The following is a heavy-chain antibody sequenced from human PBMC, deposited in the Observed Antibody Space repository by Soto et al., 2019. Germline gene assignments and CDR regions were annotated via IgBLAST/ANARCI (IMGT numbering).Heavy chain of an antibody. V-gene: IGHV1-69*05. Sequence: GASVKVSCKASGGTFSSYRINCGRPAPGQGLEWVGGIVPIYRTADYAQKLQGRVTMTTDTSTSTAYMALRSLRSDDTAVYYCSRVLAAAGGDWFDPWGQGTLVTVSS. J-gene: IGHJ5*02. CDR2: IVPIYRTA. CDR1: GGTFSSYR. D-gene: IGHD6-13*01. CDR3: SRVLAAAGGDWFDP.